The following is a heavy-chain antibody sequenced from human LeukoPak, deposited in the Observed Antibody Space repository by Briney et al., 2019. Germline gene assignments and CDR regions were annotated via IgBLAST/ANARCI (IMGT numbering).Heavy chain of an antibody. CDR3: VRDMVERYGDYVDY. CDR2: IYHSGST. CDR1: GYSISSGYY. D-gene: IGHD4-17*01. V-gene: IGHV4-38-2*02. Sequence: PSETLSLTCTVSGYSISSGYYWGWIRQPPGKGLEWIGSIYHSGSTYYNPSLKSRVTISVDTSKNQFSLKLSSVTAADTAVYYCVRDMVERYGDYVDYWGQGTLVTVSS. J-gene: IGHJ4*02.